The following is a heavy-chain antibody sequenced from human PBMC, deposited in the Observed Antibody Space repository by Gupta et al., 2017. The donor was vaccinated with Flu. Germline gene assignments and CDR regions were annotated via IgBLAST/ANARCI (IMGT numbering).Heavy chain of an antibody. CDR3: ATVTSGC. D-gene: IGHD4-17*01. Sequence: EMQLVESGGDLVQPGGFPRLSCAASGFTFSSSYLQWVRQAPGKGLVWVSRINPDGSSTTYAESVKGRFTISRDNAKNTLYLQINSLGDDDTAVYYCATVTSGCWGQGTLVTVSS. J-gene: IGHJ4*02. V-gene: IGHV3-74*03. CDR1: GFTFSSSY. CDR2: INPDGSST.